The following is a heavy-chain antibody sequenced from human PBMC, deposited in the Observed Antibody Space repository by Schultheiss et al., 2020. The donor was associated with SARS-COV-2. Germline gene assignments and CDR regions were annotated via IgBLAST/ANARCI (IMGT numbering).Heavy chain of an antibody. D-gene: IGHD5-18*01. V-gene: IGHV4-4*07. J-gene: IGHJ4*02. Sequence: SETLSLTCTVSGGSISSYYWSWIRQPAGKGLEWIGRIYTSGSTNYNTSLKSRVTMSVDTSKNQFSLKLSSVTAADTAVYYCARERIQLWLQAFDYWGQGTLVTVSS. CDR3: ARERIQLWLQAFDY. CDR1: GGSISSYY. CDR2: IYTSGST.